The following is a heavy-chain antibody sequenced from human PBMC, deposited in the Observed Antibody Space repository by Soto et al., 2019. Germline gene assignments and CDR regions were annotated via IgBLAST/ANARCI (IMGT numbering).Heavy chain of an antibody. J-gene: IGHJ5*02. CDR1: VDAYTSNG. CDR2: ISAYNGNT. V-gene: IGHV1-18*01. D-gene: IGHD3-9*01. Sequence: ASVTVSCKAPVDAYTSNGISWVRQDHGQGLEWMGWISAYNGNTNYAQKLQGRVTMTTYTSTNTAYMELRSLRSDDTAVYYCAREYYGLLAGYYMDLWGQGTLVTVSS. CDR3: AREYYGLLAGYYMDL.